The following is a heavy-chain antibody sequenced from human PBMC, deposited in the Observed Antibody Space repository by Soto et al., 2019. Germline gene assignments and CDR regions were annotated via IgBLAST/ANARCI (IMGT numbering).Heavy chain of an antibody. J-gene: IGHJ4*02. CDR3: ARDHCSGGSCYSGFAY. CDR1: GGTFSSYA. CDR2: IIPIFGTA. V-gene: IGHV1-69*13. Sequence: SVKVSCKASGGTFSSYAISWVRQAPGQGLEWMGGIIPIFGTANYAQKFQGRVTITADESTSTAYMELSSLRSEDTAVYYCARDHCSGGSCYSGFAYWGQGTLVTVSS. D-gene: IGHD2-15*01.